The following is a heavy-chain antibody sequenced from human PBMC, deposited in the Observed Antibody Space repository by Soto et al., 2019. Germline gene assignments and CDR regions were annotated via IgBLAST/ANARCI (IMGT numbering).Heavy chain of an antibody. Sequence: SETLSLACTVSGGSISSGGYYWSWIRQHPGKGLEWIGYIYYGGSTYYNPSLKSRATISGDTSKNQFSLKLSSVTAADTAVYYCARGGYYYENSGQNAYDYWGQGILVTVSS. CDR3: ARGGYYYENSGQNAYDY. CDR2: IYYGGST. V-gene: IGHV4-31*03. J-gene: IGHJ4*01. D-gene: IGHD3-22*01. CDR1: GGSISSGGYY.